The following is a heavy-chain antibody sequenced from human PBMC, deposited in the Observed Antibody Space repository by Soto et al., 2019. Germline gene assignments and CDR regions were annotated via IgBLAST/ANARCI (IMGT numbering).Heavy chain of an antibody. V-gene: IGHV3-21*01. D-gene: IGHD4-17*01. J-gene: IGHJ4*02. Sequence: EVQLVESGGGLVKPGGSLRLSCAASGFIFSSYTMTWVRQAPGKGLEWVSSISSSSSNIEYADSVKGRFSVSRDNANNSLFLQFNSLRAEDTAVYYCAREDYAGASPRFDYWGLGALVTVSS. CDR3: AREDYAGASPRFDY. CDR1: GFIFSSYT. CDR2: ISSSSSNI.